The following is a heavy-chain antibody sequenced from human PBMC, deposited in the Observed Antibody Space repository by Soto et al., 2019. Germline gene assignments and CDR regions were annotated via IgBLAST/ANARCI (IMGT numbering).Heavy chain of an antibody. J-gene: IGHJ6*02. V-gene: IGHV3-30-3*01. CDR3: ARDPVNYYGSWTYGMDV. CDR1: GLTLSRFA. CDR2: IGYDGSNK. D-gene: IGHD3-10*01. Sequence: QVQLVESGGGVVQPGRSLRLSCAASGLTLSRFAMHWVRQAPGKGLEWVAVIGYDGSNKDYADSVKGRFTISRDNSKNTLYLQMNSLRPEDTAEYYCARDPVNYYGSWTYGMDVWGQGPTVTLSS.